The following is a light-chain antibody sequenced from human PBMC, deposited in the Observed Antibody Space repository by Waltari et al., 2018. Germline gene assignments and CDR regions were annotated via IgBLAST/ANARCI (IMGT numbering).Light chain of an antibody. J-gene: IGLJ2*01. V-gene: IGLV1-40*01. CDR1: SSNIGTGYD. Sequence: QSVLTQPPSVSGAPGQWVTISCTGSSSNIGTGYDVHWYRHLPGTAPKLLIYGNTNRPSGVPDRFSGSKSGTAGSMAITGLQAEDEADYFCQSYDSTLNVVVFGGGTKLTVL. CDR2: GNT. CDR3: QSYDSTLNVVV.